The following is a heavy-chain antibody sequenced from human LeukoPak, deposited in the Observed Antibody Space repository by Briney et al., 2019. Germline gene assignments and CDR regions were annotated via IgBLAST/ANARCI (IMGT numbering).Heavy chain of an antibody. CDR2: IIHSGST. Sequence: SETLSLTCGVYGGSFSGYYWSWIRQPPGKGLEWIGEIIHSGSTNYNPSLNGRVTMSLDKSSNQLSLNLTSVTAADTATYYCSRESGAFCPFGYWGQGTLVIVSS. CDR1: GGSFSGYY. D-gene: IGHD1-26*01. J-gene: IGHJ4*02. CDR3: SRESGAFCPFGY. V-gene: IGHV4-34*12.